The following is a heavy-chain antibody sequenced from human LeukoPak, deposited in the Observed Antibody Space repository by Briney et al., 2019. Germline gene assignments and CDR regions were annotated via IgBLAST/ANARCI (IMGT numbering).Heavy chain of an antibody. J-gene: IGHJ4*02. V-gene: IGHV4-61*02. CDR2: IYTSGST. CDR1: GGSISSGSYY. Sequence: SETLSLTCTVSGGSISSGSYYWSWIRQPAGKGLEWIGRIYTSGSTNYNPSLRSRVTISVDTSKNQFSLKLSSVTAADTAVYYCARSVDTAMVTSGGYFDHWGQGTLVTVSS. D-gene: IGHD5-18*01. CDR3: ARSVDTAMVTSGGYFDH.